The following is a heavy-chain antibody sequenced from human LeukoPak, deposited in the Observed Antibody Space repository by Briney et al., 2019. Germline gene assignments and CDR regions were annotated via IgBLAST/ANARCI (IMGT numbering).Heavy chain of an antibody. Sequence: ASVKVSCKASGYTFTSYAMHWVRQAPGQRLEWMGWINAGNGNTKYSQKFQGRVTITRDTSASAAYMELSRLRSDDTAVYYCARLAAGAGKENWFDPWGQGTLVTVSS. D-gene: IGHD6-13*01. V-gene: IGHV1-3*01. CDR1: GYTFTSYA. CDR2: INAGNGNT. J-gene: IGHJ5*02. CDR3: ARLAAGAGKENWFDP.